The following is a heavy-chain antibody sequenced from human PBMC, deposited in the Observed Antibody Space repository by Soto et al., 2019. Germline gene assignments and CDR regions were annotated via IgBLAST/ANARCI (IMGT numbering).Heavy chain of an antibody. D-gene: IGHD6-13*01. J-gene: IGHJ1*01. V-gene: IGHV3-9*01. Sequence: EVQLVESGGGVVQPGRSLRLSCAASGFTFDDYAMHWVRQVPGKGLEWVSGINWNSGSIGYADSVKGRFAISRDNAKNSLHLQMNSLRAEYTAVYYCVKDESINWYSGHFRPGGQGTLFTVSS. CDR2: INWNSGSI. CDR3: VKDESINWYSGHFRP. CDR1: GFTFDDYA.